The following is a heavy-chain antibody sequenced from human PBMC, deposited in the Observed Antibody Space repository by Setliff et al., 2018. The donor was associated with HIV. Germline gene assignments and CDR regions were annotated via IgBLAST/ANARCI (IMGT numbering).Heavy chain of an antibody. J-gene: IGHJ6*02. D-gene: IGHD1-26*01. CDR2: IDPSGAST. CDR3: ARDRDHFGTYLGWGV. Sequence: ASVKVSCKASGYTFTNYFMHWVRQAPGQGLEWMGIIDPSGASTSYAQKFQSRLTMTRDTSTSTVYMELNSLKDEDTAVYFCARDRDHFGTYLGWGVWGQGTAVTVSS. V-gene: IGHV1-46*01. CDR1: GYTFTNYF.